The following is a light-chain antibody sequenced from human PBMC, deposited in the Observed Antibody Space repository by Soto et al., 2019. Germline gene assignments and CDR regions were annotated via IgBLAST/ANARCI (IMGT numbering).Light chain of an antibody. CDR2: DVT. Sequence: QSALTQPASVSGSPGQSITISCTGTSSDVGANNYVSWYQQHPGKAPKLMIYDVTNRPSGVSNRFSGSKSANTASLTISGLQAEDEADYYCASYTTSSTVVFGGGTKLTV. V-gene: IGLV2-14*03. CDR1: SSDVGANNY. CDR3: ASYTTSSTVV. J-gene: IGLJ2*01.